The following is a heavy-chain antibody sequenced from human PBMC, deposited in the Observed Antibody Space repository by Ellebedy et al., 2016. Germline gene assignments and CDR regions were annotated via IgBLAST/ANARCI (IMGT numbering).Heavy chain of an antibody. D-gene: IGHD2-2*01. V-gene: IGHV1-2*02. Sequence: ASVKVSXXASGYTFTGYYMHWVRQAPGQGLEWMGWINPNSGGTNYAQKFQGRVTMTRDTSISTAYMELSRLRSDDTAVFYCASSLPEDIVFVPGADALHYWGQGTLVTVSS. CDR2: INPNSGGT. J-gene: IGHJ4*02. CDR1: GYTFTGYY. CDR3: ASSLPEDIVFVPGADALHY.